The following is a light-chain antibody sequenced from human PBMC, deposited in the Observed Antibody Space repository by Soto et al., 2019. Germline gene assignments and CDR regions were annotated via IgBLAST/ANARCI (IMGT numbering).Light chain of an antibody. Sequence: DIQLTQSPSFLSASVGDRVTITCRASQDISSFLAWYQQKEGKAPKLLIFAASTLQSGVPSRFSGSGSGTEFTLPISSLQPEDFATYYCQQIKTYPRTFGQGTKLEIK. CDR2: AAS. CDR1: QDISSF. CDR3: QQIKTYPRT. J-gene: IGKJ2*01. V-gene: IGKV1-9*01.